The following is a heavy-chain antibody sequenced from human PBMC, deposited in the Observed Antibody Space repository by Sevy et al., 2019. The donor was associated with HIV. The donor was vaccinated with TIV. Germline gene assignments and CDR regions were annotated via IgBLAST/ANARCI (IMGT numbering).Heavy chain of an antibody. CDR3: ATSRRDDYIHYFDY. Sequence: GGSLRLSCAASGFTFRSYEFNWVRQAPGKGLQWISHISTAGAGGATIFYADSVKGRFTISRDNAKNSVFLQMNSLRAEDTAVYFCATSRRDDYIHYFDYWGHGTLVTVSS. CDR1: GFTFRSYE. D-gene: IGHD4-4*01. CDR2: ISTAGAGGATI. V-gene: IGHV3-48*03. J-gene: IGHJ4*01.